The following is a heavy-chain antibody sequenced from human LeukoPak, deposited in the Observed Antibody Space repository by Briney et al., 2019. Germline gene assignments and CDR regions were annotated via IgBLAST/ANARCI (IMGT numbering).Heavy chain of an antibody. V-gene: IGHV3-30*01. D-gene: IGHD7-27*01. CDR2: ISYDGSNK. CDR1: GFTFSSYA. Sequence: PGGSLRLSCAASGFTFSSYAMHWVRQAPGKGLEWVAVISYDGSNKYYADSVKGQFTISRDNSKNTLYLQMNSLRAEDTAVYYCARDGDLRAFDIWGQGTMVTVSS. J-gene: IGHJ3*02. CDR3: ARDGDLRAFDI.